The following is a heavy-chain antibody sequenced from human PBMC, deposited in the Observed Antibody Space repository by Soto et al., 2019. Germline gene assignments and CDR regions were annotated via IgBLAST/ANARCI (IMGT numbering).Heavy chain of an antibody. CDR1: GDSISSDNW. CDR3: ARGSYFHEYLDY. Sequence: QVLLQESGPGLVKPSGTLSLTCGVSGDSISSDNWWGWVRQPPGQGLEWIGEIYHSGRTNYSPSLKGRVTISVDKSNNQFSLRLSSVAAADTAVYYCARGSYFHEYLDYWGQGTLVTVSS. V-gene: IGHV4-4*02. D-gene: IGHD3-22*01. CDR2: IYHSGRT. J-gene: IGHJ4*02.